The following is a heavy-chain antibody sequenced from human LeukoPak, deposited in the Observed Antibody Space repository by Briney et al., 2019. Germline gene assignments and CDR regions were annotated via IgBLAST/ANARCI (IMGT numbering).Heavy chain of an antibody. CDR2: IYSGGST. CDR1: GFTVSSNY. Sequence: GGSLRLSCAASGFTVSSNYMSWVRQAPGKGLEWVSVIYSGGSTYYADSVKGRFTISRDNSKNPLYLQMNSLRAEDTAVYYCARTYYDFWSGYLYYYYMDVWGKGTTVTVSS. V-gene: IGHV3-53*01. J-gene: IGHJ6*03. D-gene: IGHD3-3*01. CDR3: ARTYYDFWSGYLYYYYMDV.